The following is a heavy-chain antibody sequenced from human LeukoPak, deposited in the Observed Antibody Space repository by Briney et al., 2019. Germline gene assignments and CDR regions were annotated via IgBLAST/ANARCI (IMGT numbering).Heavy chain of an antibody. Sequence: ASVKVSCKASEYTLTAYYIHLVRQAPGQGLEWMGWINPNSGGTNYAQKFQGRVTMTRDTSISTAYMELSRLRSDDTAVYYCARKVPRYCSSTSCPNWFDPWGQGTLVTVSS. J-gene: IGHJ5*02. CDR3: ARKVPRYCSSTSCPNWFDP. D-gene: IGHD2-2*01. CDR2: INPNSGGT. V-gene: IGHV1-2*02. CDR1: EYTLTAYY.